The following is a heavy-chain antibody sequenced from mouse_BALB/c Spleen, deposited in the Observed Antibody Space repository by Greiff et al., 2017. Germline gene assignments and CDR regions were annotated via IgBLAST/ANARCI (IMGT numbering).Heavy chain of an antibody. CDR3: AREQITTVVDWYFDV. V-gene: IGHV5-6-3*01. CDR1: GFTFSSYG. D-gene: IGHD1-1*01. CDR2: INSNGGST. J-gene: IGHJ1*01. Sequence: EVKLMESGGGLVQPGGSLKLSCAASGFTFSSYGMSWVRQTPDKRLELVATINSNGGSTYYPDSVKGRFTISRDNAKNTLYLQMSSLKSEDTAMYYCAREQITTVVDWYFDVWGAGTTVTVS.